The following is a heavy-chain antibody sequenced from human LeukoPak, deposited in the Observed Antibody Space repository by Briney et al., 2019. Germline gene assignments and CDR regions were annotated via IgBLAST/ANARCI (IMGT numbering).Heavy chain of an antibody. CDR2: INPNSGGT. J-gene: IGHJ1*01. CDR1: GYTFTGYY. Sequence: ASLTVSCKASGYTFTGYYMHWVRQAPGQGLAWMGWINPNSGGTNYAQKFQGRVTMTRDTSISPAYMELSRLRSDDTAVYYCARDRGGSSSSFFQHWGQGTLVTVSS. CDR3: ARDRGGSSSSFFQH. V-gene: IGHV1-2*02. D-gene: IGHD6-6*01.